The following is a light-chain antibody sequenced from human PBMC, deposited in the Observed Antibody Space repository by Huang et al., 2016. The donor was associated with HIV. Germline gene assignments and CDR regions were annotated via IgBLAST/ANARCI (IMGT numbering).Light chain of an antibody. CDR2: DAS. CDR3: QQRSNWPLT. J-gene: IGKJ3*01. CDR1: QRVSSY. Sequence: EIVLTQSPATLSLSPGERATLSCRASQRVSSYLAWYQQKHGQAPRLLSYDASNGATGIPARFSGSGSGTEFTLTISSLEPEDFAVYYCQQRSNWPLTFGPGTKVDIK. V-gene: IGKV3-11*01.